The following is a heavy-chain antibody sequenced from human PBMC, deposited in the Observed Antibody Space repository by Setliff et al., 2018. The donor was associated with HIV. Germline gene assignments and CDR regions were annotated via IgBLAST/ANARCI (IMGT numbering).Heavy chain of an antibody. CDR1: GYTFTGYY. D-gene: IGHD3-22*01. Sequence: ASVKVSFKASGYTFTGYYMHWVRQAPGQGLEWMGWINPNSGGTNYAQKFQGRVTMTTDESTSTAYMELSSLRSEDTAVYYCAREDYYDSYWGQGTLVTVSS. CDR3: AREDYYDSY. CDR2: INPNSGGT. V-gene: IGHV1-2*02. J-gene: IGHJ4*02.